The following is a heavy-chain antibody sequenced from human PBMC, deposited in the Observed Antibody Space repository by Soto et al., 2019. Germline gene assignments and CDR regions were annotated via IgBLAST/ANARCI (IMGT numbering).Heavy chain of an antibody. V-gene: IGHV3-23*01. Sequence: PGGSLRLSCAASGFTFSSYAMSWVRQAPGKGLEWDSAISGSGGSTYYADSVKGRFTISRDNSKNTLYLQMNSLRAEDTAVYYCAKAAYCGGDCYSGVSDYWGQGTLVTVS. D-gene: IGHD2-21*02. CDR2: ISGSGGST. J-gene: IGHJ4*02. CDR1: GFTFSSYA. CDR3: AKAAYCGGDCYSGVSDY.